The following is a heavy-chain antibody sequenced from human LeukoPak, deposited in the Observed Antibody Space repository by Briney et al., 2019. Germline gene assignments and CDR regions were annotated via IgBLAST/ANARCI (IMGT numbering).Heavy chain of an antibody. CDR1: GFTFSSYA. D-gene: IGHD3-16*02. V-gene: IGHV3-23*01. CDR2: ISGTADRT. J-gene: IGHJ4*02. CDR3: GRGGVTFIGEPVH. Sequence: SGGSLRLSCEASGFTFSSYAMGWVRQAPGKGLEWISGISGTADRTYYSDSVKGRFTISRDSSKKTLFLQMNSLTVEDAAVYFCGRGGVTFIGEPVHGGQGPLV.